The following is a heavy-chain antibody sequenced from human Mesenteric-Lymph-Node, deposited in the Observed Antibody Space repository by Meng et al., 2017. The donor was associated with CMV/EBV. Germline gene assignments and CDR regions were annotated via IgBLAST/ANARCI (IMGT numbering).Heavy chain of an antibody. CDR1: GGSISSGGYY. J-gene: IGHJ6*02. V-gene: IGHV4-31*03. CDR3: ARDYCNGGSCYGGDYYGMDV. Sequence: SETLSLTCTVSGGSISSGGYYWSWIRQHPGKGLEWIGYIYYSGSTYYNPSLKSRVTISVDTSKNQFSLKLSSVTAADTAVYYCARDYCNGGSCYGGDYYGMDVWGQGTTVTVSS. D-gene: IGHD2-15*01. CDR2: IYYSGST.